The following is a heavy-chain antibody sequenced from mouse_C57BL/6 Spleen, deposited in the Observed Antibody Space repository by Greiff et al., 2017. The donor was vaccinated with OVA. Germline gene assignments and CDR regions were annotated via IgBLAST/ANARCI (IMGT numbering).Heavy chain of an antibody. CDR1: GYTFTDYY. V-gene: IGHV1-19*01. J-gene: IGHJ2*01. CDR2: INPYNGGT. Sequence: VQLQQSGPVLVKPGASVKMSCKASGYTFTDYYMNWVKQSHGKSLEWIGVINPYNGGTSYNQKFKGKATLTVDKSSSTAYMELNSLTSEDSAVYYCARGEKAYYFDYWGQGTTLTVSS. CDR3: ARGEKAYYFDY.